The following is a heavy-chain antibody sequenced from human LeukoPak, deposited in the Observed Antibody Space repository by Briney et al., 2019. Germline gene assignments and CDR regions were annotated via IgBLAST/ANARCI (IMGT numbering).Heavy chain of an antibody. CDR3: ARGGRYYYDSSGNLDY. J-gene: IGHJ4*02. CDR2: IKRDGSEK. D-gene: IGHD3-22*01. V-gene: IGHV3-7*04. CDR1: GFTFSSYW. Sequence: GGSLRLSCAASGFTFSSYWMSWVRQAPGKGLEWVANIKRDGSEKYYVDSVKGRLTISRDNAKNSLYLQMNSLRAEDTAVYYCARGGRYYYDSSGNLDYWGQGTLVTVSS.